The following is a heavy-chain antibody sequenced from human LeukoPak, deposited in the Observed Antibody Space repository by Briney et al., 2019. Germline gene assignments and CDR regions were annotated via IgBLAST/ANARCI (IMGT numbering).Heavy chain of an antibody. V-gene: IGHV4-39*07. Sequence: PSETLSLTCTVSGGSVGTSDYYWGWIRRSPVKGLEWIGDVFYTGKTNYNPSLRGRATISIDTSKNQFSLKLTYVTAADTAVYYCARVFDSWGQGTLVTVSS. CDR1: GGSVGTSDYY. CDR3: ARVFDS. J-gene: IGHJ4*02. CDR2: VFYTGKT.